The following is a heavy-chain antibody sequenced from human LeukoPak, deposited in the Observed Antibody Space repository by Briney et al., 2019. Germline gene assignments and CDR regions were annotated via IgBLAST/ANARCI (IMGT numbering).Heavy chain of an antibody. CDR3: AREGSGGYLFDY. Sequence: SQTLSLTCGISGDSVSSSSAAWSWIRQSPSRGLEWLGRTYYRSKWYNDYAVSVKSRITINLDTSKNQFSLQLNSMTPEDTAVYYCAREGSGGYLFDYWGQGTLVTVSS. J-gene: IGHJ4*02. V-gene: IGHV6-1*01. D-gene: IGHD3-16*01. CDR2: TYYRSKWYN. CDR1: GDSVSSSSAA.